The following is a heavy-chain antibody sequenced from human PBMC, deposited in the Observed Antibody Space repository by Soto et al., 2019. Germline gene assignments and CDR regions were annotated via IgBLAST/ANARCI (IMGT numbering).Heavy chain of an antibody. CDR1: GYTFTGYY. D-gene: IGHD3-10*01. CDR2: INPNSGGT. V-gene: IGHV1-2*02. CDR3: ARDLNGVRGVIIPGYYYYGMDV. J-gene: IGHJ6*02. Sequence: ASVKVSCKASGYTFTGYYMHWVRQAPGQGLEWMGWINPNSGGTNYAQKFQGRVTMTRDTSISTAYMELSRLRSDDTAVYYCARDLNGVRGVIIPGYYYYGMDVWGQGTTVTVSS.